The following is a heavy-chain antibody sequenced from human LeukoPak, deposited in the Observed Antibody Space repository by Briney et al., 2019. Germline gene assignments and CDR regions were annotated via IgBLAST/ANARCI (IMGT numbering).Heavy chain of an antibody. Sequence: GASVKVSCKVSGYTLTELSMHWVRQAPGKGLEWMGGFDPEDGETIYAQKFQGRVTMTEDTSTDTAYMELSSLRSEDTAVYYCATRSLWSRRFDYWGQGTLVTVSP. J-gene: IGHJ4*02. D-gene: IGHD3-10*01. CDR2: FDPEDGET. V-gene: IGHV1-24*01. CDR1: GYTLTELS. CDR3: ATRSLWSRRFDY.